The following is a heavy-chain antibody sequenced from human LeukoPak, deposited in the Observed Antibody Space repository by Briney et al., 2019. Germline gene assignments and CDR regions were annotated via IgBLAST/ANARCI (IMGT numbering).Heavy chain of an antibody. CDR1: GFTFSSYA. CDR3: ARDSGSQAFDY. V-gene: IGHV3-30*01. D-gene: IGHD1-26*01. J-gene: IGHJ4*02. CDR2: ISYDGSNK. Sequence: PGGSLRLSCAASGFTFSSYAMHWVRQAPGKGLEWVAVISYDGSNKYYADSVKGRFTISRDNSKNTLYLQMNSLRAENTAVYYCARDSGSQAFDYWGQGTLVTVSS.